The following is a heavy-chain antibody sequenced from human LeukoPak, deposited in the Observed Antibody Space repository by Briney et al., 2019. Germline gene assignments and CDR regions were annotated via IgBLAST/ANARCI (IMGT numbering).Heavy chain of an antibody. Sequence: GGSLRLSCAASGFTFSKTWMSWVRQAPGKGLEWVANIKVDGSERYYVDSVKGRFTTSRDTAKNSLYLQMNSLRAEDTAIYSCARDWNYGFAYWGQGTLVTVSS. CDR1: GFTFSKTW. J-gene: IGHJ4*02. CDR3: ARDWNYGFAY. CDR2: IKVDGSER. D-gene: IGHD1-7*01. V-gene: IGHV3-7*01.